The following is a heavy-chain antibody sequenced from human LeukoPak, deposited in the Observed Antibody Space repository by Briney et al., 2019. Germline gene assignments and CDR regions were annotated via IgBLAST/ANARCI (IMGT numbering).Heavy chain of an antibody. J-gene: IGHJ4*02. CDR2: IYRSGSA. Sequence: SETLSLTCTVSGGSISSTGYYWGWIRQPPGKDLKGIGSIYRSGSAYYKPSLTSRVTLSVDTSKNQFSLKLSSVTASDTAVYYCARHRGYSYGYQDYWGQGTLVTVSS. CDR3: ARHRGYSYGYQDY. V-gene: IGHV4-39*01. CDR1: GGSISSTGYY. D-gene: IGHD5-18*01.